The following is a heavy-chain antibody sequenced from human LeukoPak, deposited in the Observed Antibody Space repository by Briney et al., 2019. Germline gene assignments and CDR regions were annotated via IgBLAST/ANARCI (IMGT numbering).Heavy chain of an antibody. J-gene: IGHJ5*02. CDR2: IYASGST. CDR3: ARVKGSVITFGGVIGWFDP. Sequence: PSETLSLTCTVSGGSISSGSYYWSWIRQPAGKGLEWIGRIYASGSTYYNPSLKSRVTISVDRSKNQFSLKLSSVTAADTAVYYCARVKGSVITFGGVIGWFDPWGQGTLVTVSS. V-gene: IGHV4-61*02. D-gene: IGHD3-16*01. CDR1: GGSISSGSYY.